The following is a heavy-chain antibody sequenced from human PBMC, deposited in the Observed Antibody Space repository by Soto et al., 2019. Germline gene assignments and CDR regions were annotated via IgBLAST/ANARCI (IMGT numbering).Heavy chain of an antibody. V-gene: IGHV1-69*06. J-gene: IGHJ3*02. CDR1: GGTFSSYA. CDR3: ARDPLPYDILTGYPNDAFDI. CDR2: IIPIFGTA. D-gene: IGHD3-9*01. Sequence: SVKVSCKASGGTFSSYAISWVRQAPGQGLEWMGGIIPIFGTANYAQKFQGRVTITADKSTSTAYMELSSLRSEDTAVYYCARDPLPYDILTGYPNDAFDIWGQGTMVTVSS.